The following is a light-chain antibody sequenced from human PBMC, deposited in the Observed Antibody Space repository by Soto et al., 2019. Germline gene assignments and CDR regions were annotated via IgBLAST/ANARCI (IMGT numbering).Light chain of an antibody. J-gene: IGKJ5*01. CDR1: QSISSY. CDR3: QQSYSTSIT. Sequence: DIQMTQSPASLSASVGDRVTITCRASQSISSYLNWYQQKPGKAPKLLIYAASSLQSGVPSRFSGSGSGTDFTLNISSLQPEDFATYSCQQSYSTSITFGQGTRLEIK. V-gene: IGKV1-39*01. CDR2: AAS.